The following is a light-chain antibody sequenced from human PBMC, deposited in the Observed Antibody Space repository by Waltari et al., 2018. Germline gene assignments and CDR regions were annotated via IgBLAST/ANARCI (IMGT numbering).Light chain of an antibody. CDR2: DVD. CDR3: SSYANSDTWV. J-gene: IGLJ3*02. V-gene: IGLV2-14*03. CDR1: SSDVGSHNY. Sequence: QSALTQPASVSGSPGQSITISCTGTSSDVGSHNYVPWYQQHPGNAPKLLISDVDTRPSGVSFRFSGSKSGNTASLTISGLQPEDEADYYCSSYANSDTWVFGGGTKLTVL.